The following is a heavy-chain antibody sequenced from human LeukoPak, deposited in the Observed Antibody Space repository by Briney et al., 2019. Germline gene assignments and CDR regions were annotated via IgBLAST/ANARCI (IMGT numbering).Heavy chain of an antibody. CDR1: GFIVSNNY. V-gene: IGHV3-53*01. J-gene: IGHJ4*02. D-gene: IGHD6-19*01. CDR3: AKVQWLVPRFDY. Sequence: PGGSLRLSCVASGFIVSNNYMSWVRQAPGKGLEWVSVLYNAGSTYYADSVKGRFTISRDNSKNTLYLQMNSLRAEDTAVYYCAKVQWLVPRFDYWGQGTLVTVSS. CDR2: LYNAGST.